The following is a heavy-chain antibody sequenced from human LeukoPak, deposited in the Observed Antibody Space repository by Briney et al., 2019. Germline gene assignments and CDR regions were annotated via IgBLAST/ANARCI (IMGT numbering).Heavy chain of an antibody. CDR3: ARLASGYSSGWYAGGFDY. V-gene: IGHV4-59*01. CDR1: GGSISSYY. J-gene: IGHJ4*02. CDR2: IYYSGST. D-gene: IGHD6-19*01. Sequence: SETLSLTCTVSGGSISSYYWSWIRQPPGKGLEWIGYIYYSGSTNYNPSLKSRVTISVDMSKNQFSLKLSSVTAADTAVYYCARLASGYSSGWYAGGFDYWGQGTLVTVSS.